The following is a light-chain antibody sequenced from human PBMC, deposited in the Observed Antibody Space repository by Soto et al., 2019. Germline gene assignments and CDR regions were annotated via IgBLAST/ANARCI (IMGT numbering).Light chain of an antibody. CDR3: EQRSNWPPLT. V-gene: IGKV3-11*01. CDR1: QSVSSY. J-gene: IGKJ3*01. CDR2: DAS. Sequence: EIVLTQSPATLSLSPGERATLSCRASQSVSSYLAWYQQKPGQAPRLLIYDASNRATGIPARFSGSGSGTGFTLTISSLEPEDFAVYYCEQRSNWPPLTVGPGTKVEI.